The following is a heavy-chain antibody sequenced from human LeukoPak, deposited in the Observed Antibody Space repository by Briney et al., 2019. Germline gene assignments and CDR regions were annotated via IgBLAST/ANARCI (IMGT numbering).Heavy chain of an antibody. Sequence: GGSLRLSCAASGFTFSTYAMSWVRQAPGKGLEWVSVVSGSGGSTYYADSVKGRFTISRDNSKNTLYLQMNSLRAEDTAVYYCAKGSGSGWYQPIVYWGQGTLVTDSS. J-gene: IGHJ4*02. CDR1: GFTFSTYA. CDR3: AKGSGSGWYQPIVY. D-gene: IGHD6-19*01. V-gene: IGHV3-23*01. CDR2: VSGSGGST.